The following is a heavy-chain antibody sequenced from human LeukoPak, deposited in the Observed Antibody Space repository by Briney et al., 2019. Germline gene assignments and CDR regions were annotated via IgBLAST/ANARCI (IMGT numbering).Heavy chain of an antibody. CDR2: ISSSSSYI. D-gene: IGHD2-15*01. CDR3: ARVTPVYCSGGSCYGKDFDY. J-gene: IGHJ4*02. V-gene: IGHV3-21*01. CDR1: GFTFSSYS. Sequence: GGSLRFSCAASGFTFSSYSMNWVRQAPGKGLEWVSSISSSSSYIYYADSVKGRFTISRDNAKNSLYLQMNSLRAEDTAVYYCARVTPVYCSGGSCYGKDFDYWGQGTLVTVSS.